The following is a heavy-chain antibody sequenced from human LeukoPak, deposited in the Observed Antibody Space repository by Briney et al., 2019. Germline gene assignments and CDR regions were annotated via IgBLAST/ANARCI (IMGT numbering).Heavy chain of an antibody. CDR1: GGTFSSYA. CDR2: IIPIFGTA. Sequence: SVKVSCKASGGTFSSYAISRVRQAPGQGLEWMGGIIPIFGTANYAQKFQGRVTMTRDTSTSTVYMELSSLRSEDTAVYCCARYRYGSGSYFDYWGQGTLVTVSS. V-gene: IGHV1-69*05. CDR3: ARYRYGSGSYFDY. D-gene: IGHD3-10*01. J-gene: IGHJ4*02.